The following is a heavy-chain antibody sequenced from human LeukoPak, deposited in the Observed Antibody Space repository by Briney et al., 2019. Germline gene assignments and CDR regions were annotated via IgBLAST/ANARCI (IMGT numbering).Heavy chain of an antibody. J-gene: IGHJ1*01. CDR2: INPNSDGT. V-gene: IGHV1-2*02. D-gene: IGHD3-16*01. CDR3: VGGLGGGNDN. CDR1: GYTFTGSY. Sequence: GASVKVSCKASGYTFTGSYMHWVRHPPAPRLEWMGWINPNSDGTKNAQIFQGRISMTRDTSIRTAYMELSWLTLDDTAVYYCVGGLGGGNDNWGQGTLVTVSS.